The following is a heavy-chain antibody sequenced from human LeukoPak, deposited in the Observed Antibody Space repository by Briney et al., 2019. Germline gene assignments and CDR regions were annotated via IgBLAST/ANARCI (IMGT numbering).Heavy chain of an antibody. CDR3: ARDRGYSYYYYYMDV. D-gene: IGHD5-12*01. J-gene: IGHJ6*03. Sequence: ASVKVSCKASGGTFSSYAISWVRQAPGQGLEWMGGIIPIFGTANYAQKFQGRVTITADESTSTAYMELSSLRSEDTAVYYCARDRGYSYYYYYMDVWGKGTTVTVSS. V-gene: IGHV1-69*13. CDR2: IIPIFGTA. CDR1: GGTFSSYA.